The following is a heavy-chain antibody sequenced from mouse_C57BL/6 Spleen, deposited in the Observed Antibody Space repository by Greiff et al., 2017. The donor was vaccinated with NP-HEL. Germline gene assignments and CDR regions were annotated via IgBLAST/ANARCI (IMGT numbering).Heavy chain of an antibody. J-gene: IGHJ1*03. D-gene: IGHD1-1*01. CDR3: ARGSSYRYFDV. Sequence: QVQLQQPGAELVRPGSSVKLSCKASGYTFTSYWMHWVKQRPIQGLEWIGNIDPSDSETHYNQKFKDKATLTVDKSSSTAYMQLSSLTSEDSAVYYCARGSSYRYFDVWGTGTTVTVSS. CDR2: IDPSDSET. V-gene: IGHV1-52*01. CDR1: GYTFTSYW.